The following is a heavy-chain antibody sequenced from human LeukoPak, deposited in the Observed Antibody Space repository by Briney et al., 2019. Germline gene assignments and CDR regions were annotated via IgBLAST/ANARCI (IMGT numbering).Heavy chain of an antibody. D-gene: IGHD1-26*01. J-gene: IGHJ4*02. CDR3: ARDRGSYYTD. Sequence: GGSLRLSCAASGFTFSSYSMNWVRQAPGKGLEWVSYISSSGSTIYYADSVKGRFTISRDNAKNSLYLQMNSLRAEDTAVYYCARDRGSYYTDWGQGTLVTVSS. V-gene: IGHV3-48*04. CDR2: ISSSGSTI. CDR1: GFTFSSYS.